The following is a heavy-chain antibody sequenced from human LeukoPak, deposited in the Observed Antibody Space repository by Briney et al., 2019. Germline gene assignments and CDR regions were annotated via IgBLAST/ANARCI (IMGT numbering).Heavy chain of an antibody. CDR1: GGTFSSYA. J-gene: IGHJ6*03. Sequence: GASVKVSCKASGGTFSSYAISWVRQASGQGLEWMGGIIPIFGTANYAQKFQGRVTITADESTSTAYMELSSLRSEDTAVYYCAGDFWSGYRHYYYYMDVWGRGTTVTVSS. CDR3: AGDFWSGYRHYYYYMDV. D-gene: IGHD3-3*01. V-gene: IGHV1-69*01. CDR2: IIPIFGTA.